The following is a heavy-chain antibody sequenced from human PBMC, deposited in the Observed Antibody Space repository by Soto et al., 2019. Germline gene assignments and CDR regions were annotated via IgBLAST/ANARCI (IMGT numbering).Heavy chain of an antibody. Sequence: GASVKVSCKASGYTFTSYGISWVRQAPGQGLEWMGWISAYNGNTNYAQKLQGRVTMTTDTSTSTAYMELRSLRSDDTAVYYCARSVDTAMVPHDAFDIWGQGTMVTVSS. CDR1: GYTFTSYG. CDR3: ARSVDTAMVPHDAFDI. V-gene: IGHV1-18*01. D-gene: IGHD5-18*01. CDR2: ISAYNGNT. J-gene: IGHJ3*02.